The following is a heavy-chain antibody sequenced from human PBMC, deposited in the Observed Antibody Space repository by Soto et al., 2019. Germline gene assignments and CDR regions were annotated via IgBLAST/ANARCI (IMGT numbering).Heavy chain of an antibody. CDR3: ARDAYYDSSGYYPVEWFDP. CDR1: GYTFTGYY. CDR2: INPNSGGT. D-gene: IGHD3-22*01. Sequence: ASVKVSCKASGYTFTGYYMHCVRQAPGQGLEWMGWINPNSGGTNYAQKFQGRVTMTRDTSISTAYMELSRLRSDDTAVYYCARDAYYDSSGYYPVEWFDPWGQGTLVTVSS. J-gene: IGHJ5*02. V-gene: IGHV1-2*02.